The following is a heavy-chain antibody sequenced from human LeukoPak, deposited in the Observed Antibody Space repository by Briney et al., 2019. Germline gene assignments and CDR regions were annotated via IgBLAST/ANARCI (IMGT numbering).Heavy chain of an antibody. CDR3: ARAGHITMV. D-gene: IGHD3-10*01. CDR2: IKEDGSEK. CDR1: GFTFSNYW. Sequence: GGSLRLSCAASGFTFSNYWMGWVRQAPGKGLEWVANIKEDGSEKRYVDPVKGRFTISRDNAKNSLYLQMNSLRAEDTGVYYCARAGHITMVWGQGTLVTVSS. J-gene: IGHJ4*02. V-gene: IGHV3-7*01.